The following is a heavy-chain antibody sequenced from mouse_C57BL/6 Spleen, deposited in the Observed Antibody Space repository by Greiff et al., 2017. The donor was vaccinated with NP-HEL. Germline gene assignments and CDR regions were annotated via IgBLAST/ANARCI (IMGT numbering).Heavy chain of an antibody. V-gene: IGHV1-15*01. Sequence: VQLQQSGAELVRPGASVTLSCKASGYTFTDYEMHWVKQTPVHGLEWIGAIDPETGGTAYNQKFKGKAILTADKSSSTAYMELRSLTSEDSAVYYCTRLNYGSRGYFDVWGTGTTVTVSS. CDR2: IDPETGGT. J-gene: IGHJ1*03. D-gene: IGHD1-1*01. CDR1: GYTFTDYE. CDR3: TRLNYGSRGYFDV.